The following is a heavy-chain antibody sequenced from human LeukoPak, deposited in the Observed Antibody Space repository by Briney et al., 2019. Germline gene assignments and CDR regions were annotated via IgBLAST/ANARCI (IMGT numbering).Heavy chain of an antibody. D-gene: IGHD6-19*01. CDR1: EFTFSSYG. CDR3: AKDVVGQQWPENY. Sequence: GGSLRLSCAASEFTFSSYGMHWVRQAPGKGLEWVAFIRYDGTDKLYGDSVKGRFTISRDNSKNTLYLQMNSLRADDTAIYFCAKDVVGQQWPENYWGQGTLVTVSS. V-gene: IGHV3-30*02. CDR2: IRYDGTDK. J-gene: IGHJ4*02.